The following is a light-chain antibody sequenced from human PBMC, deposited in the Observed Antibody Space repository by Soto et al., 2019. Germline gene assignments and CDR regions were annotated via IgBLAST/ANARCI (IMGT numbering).Light chain of an antibody. Sequence: QAGLTQPPSASVSPGQSVTISCTGTKNDIGVYDFVSWYQHHPGKAPRLIIYEVVQRPSGVPDRFSGYKSGNTASMTVSGLQAADEADYFCKSYAGSNTYVFGSGTKLTVL. V-gene: IGLV2-8*01. CDR3: KSYAGSNTYV. CDR2: EVV. J-gene: IGLJ1*01. CDR1: KNDIGVYDF.